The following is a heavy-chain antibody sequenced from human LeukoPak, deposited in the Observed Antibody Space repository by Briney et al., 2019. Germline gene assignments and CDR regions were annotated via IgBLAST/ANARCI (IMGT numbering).Heavy chain of an antibody. V-gene: IGHV1-8*01. CDR2: MNPNSGNT. CDR3: ARGLPPYYYMDV. CDR1: GYTFTSYD. Sequence: ASVKVSCKASGYTFTSYDINWVRQAPGQGLEWMGWMNPNSGNTGYAQKFQGIVTMTRNTSITTAYMELSSLRSEDTAVYYCARGLPPYYYMDVWGKGTTVTVSS. J-gene: IGHJ6*03.